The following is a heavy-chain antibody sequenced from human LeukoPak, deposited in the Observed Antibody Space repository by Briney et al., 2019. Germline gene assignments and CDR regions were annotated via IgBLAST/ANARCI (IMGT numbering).Heavy chain of an antibody. J-gene: IGHJ4*02. CDR1: GGSISSHY. Sequence: SETLSLTCTVSGGSISSHYWSWIRQPPGKGLEWIGYTYYSGSTNYNPSLKSRVTISVDTSKNQFSLKLSSVTAADTAVYYCARDTPPLDYWGQGTLVTVSS. CDR3: ARDTPPLDY. CDR2: TYYSGST. V-gene: IGHV4-59*11.